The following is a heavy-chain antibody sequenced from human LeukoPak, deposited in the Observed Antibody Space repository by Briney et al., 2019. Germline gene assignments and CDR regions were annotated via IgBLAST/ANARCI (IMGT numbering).Heavy chain of an antibody. CDR3: ARDYGGNYFDY. CDR1: GFTFSSHW. CDR2: INSDGSST. D-gene: IGHD1-26*01. V-gene: IGHV3-74*01. J-gene: IGHJ4*02. Sequence: GGSLRLSCAASGFTFSSHWMHWVRQGPGKGLVWVSRINSDGSSTGYEDSVKGRFTISRDNAKNSLYLQMNSLRVEDTAVYYCARDYGGNYFDYWGQGTLVTVSS.